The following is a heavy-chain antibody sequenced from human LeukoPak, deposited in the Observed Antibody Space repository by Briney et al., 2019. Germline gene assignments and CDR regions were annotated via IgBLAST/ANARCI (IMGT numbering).Heavy chain of an antibody. Sequence: ASVKVSCKASGYTFTKHWMHWVRQAPGQGLEWVGLINPTGSATLYAQKFQGRVTLTRDMSTSTVYMELSSLRSEDTAVYYCAREYGDYVYFQHWGQGTLVTVSS. D-gene: IGHD4-17*01. V-gene: IGHV1-46*01. CDR3: AREYGDYVYFQH. CDR2: INPTGSAT. J-gene: IGHJ1*01. CDR1: GYTFTKHW.